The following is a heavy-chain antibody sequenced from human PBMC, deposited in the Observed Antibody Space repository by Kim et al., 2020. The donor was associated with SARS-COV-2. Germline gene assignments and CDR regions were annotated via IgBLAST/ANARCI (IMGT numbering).Heavy chain of an antibody. CDR2: ISSSSSYI. V-gene: IGHV3-21*01. CDR1: GFTFSSYS. CDR3: AREPPPVAGTGNAMDV. J-gene: IGHJ6*04. Sequence: GGSLRLSCAASGFTFSSYSMNWVRQAPGKGLEWVSSISSSSSYIYYADSVKGRFTISRDNAKNSLYLQMNSLRAEDTAVYYCAREPPPVAGTGNAMDVWGKGTTVT. D-gene: IGHD6-19*01.